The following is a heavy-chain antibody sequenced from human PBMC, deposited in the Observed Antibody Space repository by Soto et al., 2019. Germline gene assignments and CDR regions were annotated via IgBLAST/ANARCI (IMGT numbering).Heavy chain of an antibody. J-gene: IGHJ4*02. V-gene: IGHV1-69*06. CDR2: IIPIFGTA. D-gene: IGHD1-1*01. Sequence: SVKVSCKASGGTFSSYAISWVRQAPGQGLEWMGGIIPIFGTANYAQKFQGRVTITADKSTSTAYMELSSLRSEDTAVYYCARARTGTTYVDYWGQGTLVTVSS. CDR3: ARARTGTTYVDY. CDR1: GGTFSSYA.